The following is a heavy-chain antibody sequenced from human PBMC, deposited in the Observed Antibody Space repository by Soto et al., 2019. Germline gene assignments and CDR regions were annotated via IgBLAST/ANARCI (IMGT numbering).Heavy chain of an antibody. Sequence: GGSLRLSCAASGFTFSNAWINWVRQAPGKGLEWVGRIKSKTDGGTTDFAAPVKGRFAISRDDSKDMVYLQMNSLKTEDTGIYYCTTEAYSTMIVVLFYDWGHGSLVTGSS. V-gene: IGHV3-15*07. CDR2: IKSKTDGGTT. D-gene: IGHD3-22*01. CDR1: GFTFSNAW. J-gene: IGHJ4*01. CDR3: TTEAYSTMIVVLFYD.